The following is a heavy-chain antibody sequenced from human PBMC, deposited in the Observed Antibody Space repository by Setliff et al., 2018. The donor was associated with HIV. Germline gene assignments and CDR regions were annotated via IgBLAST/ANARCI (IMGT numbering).Heavy chain of an antibody. J-gene: IGHJ6*03. Sequence: GASVKVSCKASGYTFTSYDISWVRQAPGQGLEWMGWISAYNGNTNYAQKLQGRVTMTTDTSTSTAYMELSSLRSEDTAVYYCASLGGYYPYYYYYMDVWGKGTTVTVSS. CDR3: ASLGGYYPYYYYYMDV. V-gene: IGHV1-18*01. CDR2: ISAYNGNT. D-gene: IGHD3-3*01. CDR1: GYTFTSYD.